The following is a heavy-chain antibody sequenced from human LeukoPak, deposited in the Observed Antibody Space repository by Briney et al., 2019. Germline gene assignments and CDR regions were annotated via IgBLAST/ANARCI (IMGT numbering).Heavy chain of an antibody. CDR3: AKDGGSYNLYAFNI. Sequence: GGAPRLSCAASWFTFDYYFMHRGREAPGEGLGWGSGISWNSGSIGYADSVKGRFTISRDNAKNSLYLQMNSLRAEDTALYYCAKDGGSYNLYAFNIWGQGTMVTVSS. CDR1: WFTFDYYF. J-gene: IGHJ3*02. CDR2: ISWNSGSI. D-gene: IGHD1-26*01. V-gene: IGHV3-9*01.